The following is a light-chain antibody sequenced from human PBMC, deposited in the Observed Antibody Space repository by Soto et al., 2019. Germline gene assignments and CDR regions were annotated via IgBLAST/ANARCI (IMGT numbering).Light chain of an antibody. CDR3: QQYDSSPFT. CDR2: GAS. CDR1: QSVSSNY. J-gene: IGKJ3*01. Sequence: EIVLTQSPGTLSLSPGERATISCRASQSVSSNYLAWYQQKSGQAPRLLIYGASRRATDIPDRFSGSGSGTEFTLTISRLEPEDFAVYCCQQYDSSPFTFGPGTKVEI. V-gene: IGKV3-20*01.